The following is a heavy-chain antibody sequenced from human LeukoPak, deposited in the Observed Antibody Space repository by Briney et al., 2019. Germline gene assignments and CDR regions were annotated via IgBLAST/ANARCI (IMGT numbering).Heavy chain of an antibody. CDR1: GFTFSDYY. D-gene: IGHD6-19*01. V-gene: IGHV3-11*01. CDR2: ISSSGSTI. CDR3: AASTRHSIAVAGDDAFDI. J-gene: IGHJ3*02. Sequence: KPGGSLRLSCAASGFTFSDYYMSWIRQAPGKGLEWVSYISSSGSTIYYVDSVKGRFTISRDNAKNSLYLQMNSLRAEDTAVYYCAASTRHSIAVAGDDAFDIWGQGTMVTVSS.